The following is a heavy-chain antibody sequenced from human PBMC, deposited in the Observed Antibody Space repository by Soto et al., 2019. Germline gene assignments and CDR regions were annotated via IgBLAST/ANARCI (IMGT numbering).Heavy chain of an antibody. CDR2: IKHDGTET. D-gene: IGHD1-26*01. J-gene: IGHJ4*02. CDR3: ALYSGWFIDY. CDR1: GFIFSRHW. Sequence: VQLVESGGDLVRPGGSLRLSCAASGFIFSRHWMTWVRQAPGKGLEWVANIKHDGTETYLVDSVRGRLTISRDNAKNSVYLQMNSLRVEDTAVYYCALYSGWFIDYWGQGTLVTVSS. V-gene: IGHV3-7*05.